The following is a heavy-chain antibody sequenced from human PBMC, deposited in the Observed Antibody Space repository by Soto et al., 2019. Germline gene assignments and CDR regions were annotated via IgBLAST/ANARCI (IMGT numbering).Heavy chain of an antibody. CDR3: ARLLSPARGYSYGVLFDY. D-gene: IGHD5-18*01. CDR1: GYSISSGYY. V-gene: IGHV4-38-2*01. J-gene: IGHJ4*02. CDR2: IYHSGST. Sequence: SETLSLTCAVSGYSISSGYYWGWIRQPPGKGLEWIGSIYHSGSTYYNPSLKSRVTISVDTSKNQFSLKLSSVTAADTAVYYCARLLSPARGYSYGVLFDYWAQGTPVTVSS.